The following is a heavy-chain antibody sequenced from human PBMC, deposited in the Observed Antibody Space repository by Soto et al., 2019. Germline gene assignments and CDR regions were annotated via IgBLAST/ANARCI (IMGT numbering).Heavy chain of an antibody. Sequence: HGESLKISCKGSGYSFTSYWIGWVRQMPGKGLEWMGIIYPGDSDTRYSPSFQGQVTISADKSISTAYLQWSSLKASDTAMYYCATQTDKIQGDYYYYYGMDVWGQGTTVTVSS. CDR2: IYPGDSDT. J-gene: IGHJ6*02. CDR1: GYSFTSYW. CDR3: ATQTDKIQGDYYYYYGMDV. V-gene: IGHV5-51*01. D-gene: IGHD2-15*01.